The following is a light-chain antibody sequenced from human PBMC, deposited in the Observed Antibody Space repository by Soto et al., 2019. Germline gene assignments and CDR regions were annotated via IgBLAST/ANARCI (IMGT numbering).Light chain of an antibody. CDR1: QSVLYSSNSKNY. V-gene: IGKV4-1*01. Sequence: DIVMTQSPDSLAVSLGERATINCKSSQSVLYSSNSKNYLAWYQQKPGQPPKLLIYWVSTRESGVPDRFSGSGSGTDFTLTISSLQAEDVAVYYCQQYYTTLYTFGQGTKLGIK. CDR2: WVS. CDR3: QQYYTTLYT. J-gene: IGKJ2*01.